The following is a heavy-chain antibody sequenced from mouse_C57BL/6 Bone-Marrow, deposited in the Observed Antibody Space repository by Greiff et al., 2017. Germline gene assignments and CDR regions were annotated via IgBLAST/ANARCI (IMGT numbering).Heavy chain of an antibody. CDR1: GFSLTSYG. D-gene: IGHD1-1*01. CDR2: IWSGGST. Sequence: QVQLKESGPGLVQPSQSLSITCTVSGFSLTSYGVHWVRQSPGKGLEWLGVIWSGGSTAYNAAFISRLSISKDNPKSHVFVRMNSLQADDTAIYYCARNRYGSSYGGYWGQGTSVTVSS. V-gene: IGHV2-2*01. CDR3: ARNRYGSSYGGY. J-gene: IGHJ4*01.